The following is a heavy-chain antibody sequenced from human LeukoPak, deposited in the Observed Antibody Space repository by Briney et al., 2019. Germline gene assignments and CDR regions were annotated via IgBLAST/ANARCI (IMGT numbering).Heavy chain of an antibody. D-gene: IGHD3-3*01. CDR1: GYTFRSLD. Sequence: ASVKVSCKASGYTFRSLDISWVRQAPGQGLEWMGWISVYNGKTNYAQKFQGRVNMTTDSSSTAYMELRSLRSDDRAVYYCASINYDCWSRGLDVWGQGTTVTVSS. CDR2: ISVYNGKT. V-gene: IGHV1-18*01. CDR3: ASINYDCWSRGLDV. J-gene: IGHJ6*02.